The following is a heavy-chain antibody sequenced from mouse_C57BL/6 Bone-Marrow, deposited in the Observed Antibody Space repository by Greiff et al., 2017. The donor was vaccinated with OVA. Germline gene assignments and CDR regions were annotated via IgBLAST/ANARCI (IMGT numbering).Heavy chain of an antibody. J-gene: IGHJ2*01. Sequence: VKLQQSGAELVRPGTSVKVSCKASGYAFTNYLIEWVKQRPGQGLEWIGVINPGSGGTNYNEKFKGKATLTADKSSSTAYMQLSSLTSEDSAVYFCARLGYYGSSPYFDYWGQGTTLTVSS. CDR3: ARLGYYGSSPYFDY. V-gene: IGHV1-54*01. CDR2: INPGSGGT. D-gene: IGHD1-1*01. CDR1: GYAFTNYL.